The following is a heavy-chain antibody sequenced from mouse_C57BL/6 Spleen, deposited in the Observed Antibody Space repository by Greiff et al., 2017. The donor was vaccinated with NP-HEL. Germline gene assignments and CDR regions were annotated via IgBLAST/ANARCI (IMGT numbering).Heavy chain of an antibody. CDR2: ISDGGSYT. CDR1: GFTFSSYA. Sequence: EVMLVESGGGLVKPGGSLKLSCAASGFTFSSYAMSWVRQTPEKRLEWVATISDGGSYTYYPDNVKGRFTISRDNAKNNLYLQMSHMKSEDTAMYYCAREGYYNYDSFDYSGPGTTLTLSS. CDR3: AREGYYNYDSFDY. V-gene: IGHV5-4*01. J-gene: IGHJ2*01. D-gene: IGHD2-4*01.